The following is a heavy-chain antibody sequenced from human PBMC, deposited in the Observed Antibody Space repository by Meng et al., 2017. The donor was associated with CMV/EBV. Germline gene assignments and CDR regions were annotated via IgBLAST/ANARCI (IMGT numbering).Heavy chain of an antibody. CDR1: GYTFTSYG. CDR3: ASYGDYPWYGMDV. J-gene: IGHJ6*02. D-gene: IGHD4-17*01. CDR2: ISAYNGNT. V-gene: IGHV1-18*01. Sequence: ASVKVSCKASGYTFTSYGISWVRQAPGQGLEWMGWISAYNGNTNYAQKLQGRVTITTDESTSTAYMELSSLRSEDTAVYYCASYGDYPWYGMDVWGQGTTVTVSS.